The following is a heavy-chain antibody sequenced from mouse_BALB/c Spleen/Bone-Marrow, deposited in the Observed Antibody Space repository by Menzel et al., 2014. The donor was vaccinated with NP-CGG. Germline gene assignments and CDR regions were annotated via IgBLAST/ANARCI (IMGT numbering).Heavy chain of an antibody. CDR2: IYPYNGGT. CDR3: ARELSWYFDV. J-gene: IGHJ1*01. D-gene: IGHD1-1*02. Sequence: EVQLQQSGPELVKPGASVKISCKASGYTFTDYNMHWVKQSHGKSLEWIGDIYPYNGGTGYNQKFKSKATLTVDNSSSTAYMELRSLTSEDSAVYYCARELSWYFDVWGAGTTVTVSS. V-gene: IGHV1S29*02. CDR1: GYTFTDYN.